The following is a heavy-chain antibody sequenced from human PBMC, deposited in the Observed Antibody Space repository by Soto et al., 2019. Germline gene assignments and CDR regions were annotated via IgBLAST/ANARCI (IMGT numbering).Heavy chain of an antibody. CDR3: AKDSKAAADKGIYFDY. Sequence: GGSLRLSCAASGFTFSSYAMSWVRQAPGKGLEWVSAISGSGGSTYYADSVKGRFTISRDNSKNTLYLQMNSLRAEDTAVYYCAKDSKAAADKGIYFDYWGQGTLVTVSS. CDR2: ISGSGGST. J-gene: IGHJ4*02. CDR1: GFTFSSYA. V-gene: IGHV3-23*01. D-gene: IGHD6-13*01.